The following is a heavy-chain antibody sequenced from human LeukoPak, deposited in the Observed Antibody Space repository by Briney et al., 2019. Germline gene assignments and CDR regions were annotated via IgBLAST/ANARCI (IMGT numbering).Heavy chain of an antibody. D-gene: IGHD2-2*01. Sequence: PGGSLRLSCAASGFTVSSNYMSWVRQAPGKGLEWVSVIYSGGSTYYADSVKGRFTISRDNSKNTLYLQMNSLRAEDTAVYYCAKDGEDIVVVPAAVPFDYWGQGTLVTVSS. J-gene: IGHJ4*02. CDR2: IYSGGST. CDR1: GFTVSSNY. V-gene: IGHV3-53*01. CDR3: AKDGEDIVVVPAAVPFDY.